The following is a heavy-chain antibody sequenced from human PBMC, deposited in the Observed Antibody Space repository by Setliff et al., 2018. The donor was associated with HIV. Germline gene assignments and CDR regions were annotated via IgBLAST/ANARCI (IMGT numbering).Heavy chain of an antibody. J-gene: IGHJ4*02. D-gene: IGHD1-26*01. CDR1: GYTLSKLS. V-gene: IGHV1-24*01. Sequence: ASVKVSCKVSGYTLSKLSIHWVRQAPEKGLEWMGGFDPELGETLFAQKFRGRLTMTEDTSTDTAYMEVTSLRSDDTAIYYCAIDNRGGVGTPYYFDYWGQGTLVTV. CDR2: FDPELGET. CDR3: AIDNRGGVGTPYYFDY.